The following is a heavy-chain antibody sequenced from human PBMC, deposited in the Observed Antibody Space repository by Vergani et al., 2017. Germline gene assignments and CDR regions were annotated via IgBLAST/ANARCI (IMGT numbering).Heavy chain of an antibody. D-gene: IGHD3/OR15-3a*01. CDR2: VSPYNGNT. CDR1: GYSFINYG. J-gene: IGHJ6*02. Sequence: QSQLVQSGDEVKKPGASVKVSCKTSGYSFINYGISWVRQAPGQVLEWLGWVSPYNGNTNAGQKIQGRVTMTTDTSTRTAYMQLRRLTFDDTAVYYCAREGFDDKIRGTDRPPSYYGMGVRGQWTKDTV. V-gene: IGHV1-18*01. CDR3: AREGFDDKIRGTDRPPSYYGMGV.